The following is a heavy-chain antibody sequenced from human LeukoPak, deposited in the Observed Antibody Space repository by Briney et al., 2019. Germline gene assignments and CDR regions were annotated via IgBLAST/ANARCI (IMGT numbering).Heavy chain of an antibody. D-gene: IGHD3-16*01. V-gene: IGHV3-21*01. CDR3: ARDTARQSYDISRYYLYYYSMDV. CDR2: ISSSSTYI. CDR1: GFTFSTYT. Sequence: GGSLRLSCAASGFTFSTYTMRCGRQAPGKGLEWVSSISSSSTYIYYADSMKGRFTISRDNANNSLNLHMNSLRAEDTALYYCARDTARQSYDISRYYLYYYSMDVWGKGTTVTVSS. J-gene: IGHJ6*03.